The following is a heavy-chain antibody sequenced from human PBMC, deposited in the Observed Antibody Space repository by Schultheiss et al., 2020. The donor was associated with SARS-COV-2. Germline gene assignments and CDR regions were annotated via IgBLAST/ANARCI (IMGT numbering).Heavy chain of an antibody. CDR1: GFTFSSYS. J-gene: IGHJ5*02. Sequence: GGSLRLSCAASGFTFSSYSMNWVRQAPGKGLEWVAVISDDGTNKYYADSVKGRFTISRDNSKNTLYVQMNSLKTEDTAVYYCARDPLGGATYWFDPWGQGTLVTVSS. CDR3: ARDPLGGATYWFDP. CDR2: ISDDGTNK. V-gene: IGHV3-30*19. D-gene: IGHD1-26*01.